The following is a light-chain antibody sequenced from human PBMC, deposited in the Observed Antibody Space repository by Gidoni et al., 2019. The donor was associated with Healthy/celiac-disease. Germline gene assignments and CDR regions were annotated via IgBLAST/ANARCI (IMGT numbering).Light chain of an antibody. V-gene: IGKV3-11*01. CDR1: QSVSSY. Sequence: EIVLTQSPATLSLSPGERATLSCRASQSVSSYLAWYQQKPGQAPRLLIYAASRFSGSGSGTDFTLTISSLEPEDFAVYYCQQRSNWPWTFGQGTKVEIK. J-gene: IGKJ1*01. CDR2: AAS. CDR3: QQRSNWPWT.